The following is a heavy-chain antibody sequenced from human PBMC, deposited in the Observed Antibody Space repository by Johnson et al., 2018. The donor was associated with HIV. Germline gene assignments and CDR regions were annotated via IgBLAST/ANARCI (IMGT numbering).Heavy chain of an antibody. J-gene: IGHJ3*01. V-gene: IGHV3-13*01. CDR1: GFTFSSYW. D-gene: IGHD6-25*01. Sequence: VQLVESGGGLVQPGGSLRLSCAASGFTFSSYWMHWVRQATGEGLDWISAIGTAGDTLYPGSVKGRFTISRDNAKNSLYLQMNSLRAEDTAVYYCARDGPSAAVWGQGTMVTVSS. CDR2: IGTAGDT. CDR3: ARDGPSAAV.